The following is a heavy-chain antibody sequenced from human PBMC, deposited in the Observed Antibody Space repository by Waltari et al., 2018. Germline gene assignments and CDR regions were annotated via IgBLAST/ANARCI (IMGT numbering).Heavy chain of an antibody. V-gene: IGHV4-38-2*01. J-gene: IGHJ4*02. CDR3: ARGRDFWSGYYSDY. CDR2: IYHSGST. CDR1: GYSISSGYY. Sequence: QVQLQESGPGLVKPSETLSLTCAVPGYSISSGYYWGWIRQPPGKGLEWIGSIYHSGSTYYNPSLKSRVTISVDTSKNQFSLKLSSVTAADTAVYYCARGRDFWSGYYSDYWGQGTLVTVSS. D-gene: IGHD3-3*01.